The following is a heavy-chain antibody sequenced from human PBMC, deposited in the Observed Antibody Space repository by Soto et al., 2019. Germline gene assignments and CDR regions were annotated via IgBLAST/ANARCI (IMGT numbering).Heavy chain of an antibody. V-gene: IGHV3-43D*04. CDR2: TNSDGTDS. D-gene: IGHD3-22*01. CDR1: GFDFEDYA. Sequence: TGGSLRLSCAAAGFDFEDYAMHWVRQVPGKGLEWVSLTNSDGTDSYYMDSVKGRFTISRDNAKSTLYLQMDRLRPEDTALYFCAKSLYYYDSSPLDHWGQGILVTVSS. CDR3: AKSLYYYDSSPLDH. J-gene: IGHJ4*02.